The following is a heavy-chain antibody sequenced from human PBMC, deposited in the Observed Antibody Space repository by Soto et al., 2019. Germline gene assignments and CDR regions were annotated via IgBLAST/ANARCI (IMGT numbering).Heavy chain of an antibody. CDR2: IIPILGIA. J-gene: IGHJ6*03. Sequence: QVQLVQSGAEVKKPGSSVKVSCKASGGTFSSYTISWVRQAPGQGLEWMGRIIPILGIANYAQKFQGRVTLTADKSTSTAYMELSSLRSEDTAVYYCAADPKYCSSTSCYAPANYYYYMDVWGKGTTVTVSS. D-gene: IGHD2-2*01. CDR1: GGTFSSYT. V-gene: IGHV1-69*02. CDR3: AADPKYCSSTSCYAPANYYYYMDV.